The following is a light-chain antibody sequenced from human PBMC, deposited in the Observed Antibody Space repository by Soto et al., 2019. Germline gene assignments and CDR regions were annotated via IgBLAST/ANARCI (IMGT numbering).Light chain of an antibody. CDR1: SSDVGGYNY. V-gene: IGLV2-8*01. Sequence: QSALTQPPSASGSPGQSVTISCTGSSSDVGGYNYVSWYQQYPGKAPKLMIYEVIKRPSGVPDRFSGSKSGNTASLTVSGLQAEDEADYYCSSYAGSSVAFGGGTKLTVL. CDR2: EVI. CDR3: SSYAGSSVA. J-gene: IGLJ2*01.